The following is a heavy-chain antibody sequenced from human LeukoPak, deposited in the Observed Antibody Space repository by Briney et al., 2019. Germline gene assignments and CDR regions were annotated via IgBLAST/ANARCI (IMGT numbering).Heavy chain of an antibody. J-gene: IGHJ4*02. D-gene: IGHD2-15*01. Sequence: GGSLRLSCAASEFTFSTYAMNWVRQAPGKGLEWVAVISYDGSHKYYADSVKGRFTISRDSSKNTLSLQMDSLRTEDTAVYYCARDLGYCSGGSCYNDYWGQGTLVTVSS. CDR3: ARDLGYCSGGSCYNDY. CDR2: ISYDGSHK. V-gene: IGHV3-30-3*01. CDR1: EFTFSTYA.